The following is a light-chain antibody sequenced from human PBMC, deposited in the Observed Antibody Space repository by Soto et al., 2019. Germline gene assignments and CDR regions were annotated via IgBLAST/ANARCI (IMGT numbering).Light chain of an antibody. V-gene: IGLV1-44*01. Sequence: QSVMTQPPSASGTPGQRVTISCSGSSSNIGSHTVNWYQQLPGTAPKLLVYSNNQRPSGVPDRFSGSKSGTSASLAIGGLQSEDEADYYCAAWDDSLNGHVVFGGGTQLTVL. CDR3: AAWDDSLNGHVV. CDR2: SNN. CDR1: SSNIGSHT. J-gene: IGLJ2*01.